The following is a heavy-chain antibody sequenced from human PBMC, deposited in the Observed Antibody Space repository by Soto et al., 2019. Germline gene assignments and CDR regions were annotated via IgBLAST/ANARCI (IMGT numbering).Heavy chain of an antibody. CDR3: ARQSGPAYRYGMDI. CDR1: GGSFSGYY. J-gene: IGHJ6*02. CDR2: INHAGST. V-gene: IGHV4-34*02. Sequence: QMQLQQWGAGLLKASETLSLTCSVSGGSFSGYYLAWIRQPPGKGLEWIGEINHAGSTKYHPSLNRRVVLSVDLSSTHFSRRLRSVTAADTAVYFCARQSGPAYRYGMDIWGQGTTVTVSS. D-gene: IGHD1-1*01.